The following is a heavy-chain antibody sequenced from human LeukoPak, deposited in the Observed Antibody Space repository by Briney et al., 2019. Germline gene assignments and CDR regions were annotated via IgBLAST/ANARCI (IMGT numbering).Heavy chain of an antibody. CDR2: IKQDRSEK. D-gene: IGHD5-18*01. CDR1: GFTFSNYW. J-gene: IGHJ4*02. CDR3: ARHLSGITGYTYGRGIDY. V-gene: IGHV3-7*01. Sequence: PGGSLRLSCAASGFTFSNYWMSWVRQAPGKGLEWVANIKQDRSEKYYVDSVKGRFTIFRDNAKTSLYLQMNSLRAEDTAVYYCARHLSGITGYTYGRGIDYWGQGTLVTVSS.